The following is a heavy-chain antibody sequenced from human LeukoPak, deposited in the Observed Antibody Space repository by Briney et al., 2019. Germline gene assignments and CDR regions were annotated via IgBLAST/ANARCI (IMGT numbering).Heavy chain of an antibody. CDR2: INPNSGGT. Sequence: ASVKVSCKASGYTFTGYYIHWVRQAPGQGLEWMGWINPNSGGTNYAQRFQSRVTMTRDTSINTVYMELSRLRSDDTAVYYCAKTPPVSPYYFDYWGQGTLVTVSS. D-gene: IGHD3-16*01. V-gene: IGHV1-2*02. J-gene: IGHJ4*02. CDR1: GYTFTGYY. CDR3: AKTPPVSPYYFDY.